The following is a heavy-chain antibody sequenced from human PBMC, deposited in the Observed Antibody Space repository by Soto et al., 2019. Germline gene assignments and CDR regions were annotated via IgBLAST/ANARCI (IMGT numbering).Heavy chain of an antibody. V-gene: IGHV1-3*01. D-gene: IGHD3-9*01. CDR3: ARDQDDILTGYYDY. J-gene: IGHJ4*02. CDR1: GYTFTSYA. CDR2: INAGNGNT. Sequence: ASVKVSCKASGYTFTSYAMHWVRQAPGQRLEWMGWINAGNGNTKYSQKFQGRVTITRDTSASTAYMELSSLRSEDTAVYYCARDQDDILTGYYDYWGQGTLVTVSS.